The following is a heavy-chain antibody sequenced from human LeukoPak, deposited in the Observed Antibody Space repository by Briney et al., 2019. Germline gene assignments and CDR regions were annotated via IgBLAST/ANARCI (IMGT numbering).Heavy chain of an antibody. CDR2: IYTSGST. V-gene: IGHV4-61*02. CDR3: ARGPTYCSSSSCLQGE. CDR1: GGSISSGSYY. D-gene: IGHD2-15*01. Sequence: SQTLSLTCSVSGGSISSGSYYWSWIRQPAGKGLEWVGRIYTSGSTNYNPSLKSRVTISVYTSNNQFSLKLSSVPAADTAVYYCARGPTYCSSSSCLQGEWGQGTLVTVSS. J-gene: IGHJ4*02.